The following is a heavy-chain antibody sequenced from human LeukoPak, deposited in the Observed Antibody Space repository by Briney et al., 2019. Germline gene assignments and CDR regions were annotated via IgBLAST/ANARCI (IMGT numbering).Heavy chain of an antibody. CDR3: ARHIVVVLAAQDAFDI. J-gene: IGHJ3*02. D-gene: IGHD2-15*01. CDR2: VYYTGST. CDR1: GGPIRDYY. Sequence: SETLSLTCTVSGGPIRDYYWSWIRQPPGKGLEWIGYVYYTGSTNYNSSLKSRLTISVDMSKNQFSLKLSSVTAADTAVYYCARHIVVVLAAQDAFDIWGQGTMVTVSS. V-gene: IGHV4-59*08.